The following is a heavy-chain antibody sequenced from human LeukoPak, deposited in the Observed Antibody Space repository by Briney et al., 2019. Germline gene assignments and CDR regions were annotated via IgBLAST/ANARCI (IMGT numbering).Heavy chain of an antibody. Sequence: GESLKISCKASAFSFTNYWIAWVRQKPGEGLEWMGNIYPGDSDTRYNPSFQGQVTISADTSIKTAYLQWSSLKASDTAMYYCARQGYSSSWDTLDYWGQGTLVTVSS. V-gene: IGHV5-51*01. D-gene: IGHD6-13*01. CDR2: IYPGDSDT. J-gene: IGHJ4*02. CDR3: ARQGYSSSWDTLDY. CDR1: AFSFTNYW.